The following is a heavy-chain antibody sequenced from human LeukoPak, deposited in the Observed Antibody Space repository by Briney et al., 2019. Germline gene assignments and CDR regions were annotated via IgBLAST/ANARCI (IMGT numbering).Heavy chain of an antibody. CDR2: MNPNSGNT. CDR3: ARASSGWLYWYFDL. J-gene: IGHJ2*01. CDR1: GYTFTSYD. D-gene: IGHD6-19*01. Sequence: ASVKVSCKASGYTFTSYDINWVRQATGQGLEWMGWMNPNSGNTGYAQKFQGRVTITRNTSISTAYMELSSLRSEDTAVYYCARASSGWLYWYFDLWGRGTLVTVSS. V-gene: IGHV1-8*03.